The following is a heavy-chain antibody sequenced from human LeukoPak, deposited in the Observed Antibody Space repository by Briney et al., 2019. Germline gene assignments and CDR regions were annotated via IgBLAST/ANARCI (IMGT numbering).Heavy chain of an antibody. CDR2: ISSYNGNT. CDR3: ARDWVTTYAFDI. J-gene: IGHJ3*02. D-gene: IGHD4-17*01. Sequence: GASVKVSCKASGYTFTSYGISWVRQAPGQGLEWMGWISSYNGNTNYAQKLQGRVTMTTDTSTSTAYMELRSLRSDNTAVYYCARDWVTTYAFDIWGQGTMVTVSS. CDR1: GYTFTSYG. V-gene: IGHV1-18*01.